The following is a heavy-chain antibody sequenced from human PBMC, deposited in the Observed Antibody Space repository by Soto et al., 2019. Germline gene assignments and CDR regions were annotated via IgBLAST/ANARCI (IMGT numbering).Heavy chain of an antibody. Sequence: ETLSLTCAVYGGSFSSYYWSWIRQPPGRGLEWIGEINHRGRTNYNPSLKSRVTISVDTSKSQLSLELTSATAADTAVYYCAREEQRTIDYWGQGTLVTVSS. CDR3: AREEQRTIDY. J-gene: IGHJ4*02. CDR2: INHRGRT. V-gene: IGHV4-34*01. CDR1: GGSFSSYY.